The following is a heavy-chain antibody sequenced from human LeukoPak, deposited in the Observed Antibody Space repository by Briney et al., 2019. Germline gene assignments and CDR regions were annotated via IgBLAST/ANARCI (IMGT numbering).Heavy chain of an antibody. D-gene: IGHD6-13*01. CDR2: IYTSEST. V-gene: IGHV4-4*07. CDR3: VRHFHGSGYVVDL. Sequence: SETLSLTCTVSGGSINTYYWSWIRQPAGKGLEWIGRIYTSESTNYNPSLKSRVTISVDTTKNQFSLKLTSVTAADTAVYFCVRHFHGSGYVVDLWGQGTLVTVSS. CDR1: GGSINTYY. J-gene: IGHJ5*02.